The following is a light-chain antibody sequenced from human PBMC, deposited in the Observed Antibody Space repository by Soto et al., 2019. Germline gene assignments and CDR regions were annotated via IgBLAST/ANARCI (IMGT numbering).Light chain of an antibody. CDR1: SSDV. CDR2: DVY. Sequence: QSALTQSRSVSGSHGQSVTISCSGTSSDVSWYQHHPGKAPKLMIYDVYKRPSGVPDRFSGSKSGNTASLTISGLQAEDEADYYCSSYAGRHVWVFGGGTKLTVL. J-gene: IGLJ3*02. V-gene: IGLV2-11*01. CDR3: SSYAGRHVWV.